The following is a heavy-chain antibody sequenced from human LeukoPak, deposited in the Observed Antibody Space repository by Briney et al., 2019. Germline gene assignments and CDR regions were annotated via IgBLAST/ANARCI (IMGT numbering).Heavy chain of an antibody. J-gene: IGHJ4*02. Sequence: GGSLRLSCAASGFTFSSYSMNWVRQAPGKGLEWVASFSSSSSIYYADSVKGRSTISRDNSKNTLYLQMNSLRAEDTAVYYCGMVAQPDYWGQGTLVTVSS. CDR3: GMVAQPDY. D-gene: IGHD2-8*01. V-gene: IGHV3-21*01. CDR1: GFTFSSYS. CDR2: FSSSSSI.